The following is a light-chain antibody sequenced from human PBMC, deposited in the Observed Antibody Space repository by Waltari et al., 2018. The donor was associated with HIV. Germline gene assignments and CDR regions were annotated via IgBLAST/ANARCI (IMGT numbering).Light chain of an antibody. J-gene: IGKJ5*01. CDR3: QQYHSLPIT. Sequence: DIQMTQSPSSLSASIGDRVTITCQASDDINNSLNWYQHKPGKAPKLLIYDGSNLETGVPSRVSGRGSGTDFTFTIRSLQPEDVATYYCQQYHSLPITFGRGTRLEIK. CDR1: DDINNS. V-gene: IGKV1-33*01. CDR2: DGS.